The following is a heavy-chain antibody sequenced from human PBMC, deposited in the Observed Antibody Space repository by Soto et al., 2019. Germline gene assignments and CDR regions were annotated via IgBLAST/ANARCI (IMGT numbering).Heavy chain of an antibody. Sequence: PSEALSRTRTVSGGSILSGGYYWSWIRQHPGKGLEWIGYIYYSGSTYYNPSLKSRVTISVDTSKNQFSLKLSSVTAADTAVYYCARNFRGYSYGYSGLLDQWGQGTLVTVSS. J-gene: IGHJ4*02. CDR3: ARNFRGYSYGYSGLLDQ. D-gene: IGHD5-18*01. V-gene: IGHV4-31*03. CDR1: GGSILSGGYY. CDR2: IYYSGST.